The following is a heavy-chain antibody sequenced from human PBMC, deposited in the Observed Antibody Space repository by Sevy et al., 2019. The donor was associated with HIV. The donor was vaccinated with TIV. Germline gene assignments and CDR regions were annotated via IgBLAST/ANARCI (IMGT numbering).Heavy chain of an antibody. CDR3: ARDSPGYGGYSY. CDR1: RFTFKTYW. D-gene: IGHD1-26*01. V-gene: IGHV3-7*01. CDR2: IKEDGSAK. Sequence: GGSVRLSCAASRFTFKTYWMSWVRQAPGKGLEWVGNIKEDGSAKYYADSVRGRFTISRDNAKNSLYLQMSSLRVEDTAVYYCARDSPGYGGYSYWGQGTLVTVSS. J-gene: IGHJ4*01.